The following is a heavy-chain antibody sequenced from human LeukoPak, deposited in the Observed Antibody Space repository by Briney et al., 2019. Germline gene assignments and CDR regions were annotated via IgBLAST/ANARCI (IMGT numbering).Heavy chain of an antibody. V-gene: IGHV3-66*01. D-gene: IGHD4-23*01. Sequence: GGSLRLSCAASGFTVSSNYMSWVRQAPGKGLEWVSVIYSGGSTYYADSVKGRFTISRDNSKNTLYLQMNSLRAEDTAVYYCARVQATVAIDYWGQGSLVTVSS. J-gene: IGHJ4*02. CDR1: GFTVSSNY. CDR2: IYSGGST. CDR3: ARVQATVAIDY.